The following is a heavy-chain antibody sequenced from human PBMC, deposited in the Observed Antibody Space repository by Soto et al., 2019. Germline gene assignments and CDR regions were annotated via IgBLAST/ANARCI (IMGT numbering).Heavy chain of an antibody. CDR2: ISYDGSNK. D-gene: IGHD6-13*01. Sequence: QVQLVESGGGVVQPGRSLRLSCAASGFTFSSYAMHWVRQAPGKGLEWVAVISYDGSNKYYADSVKGRFTISRDNSKNTLYLQMNSLRAEDTAVYYCASNLYPGYSSSWHLDYWGQGTLVTVSS. CDR1: GFTFSSYA. J-gene: IGHJ4*02. CDR3: ASNLYPGYSSSWHLDY. V-gene: IGHV3-30-3*01.